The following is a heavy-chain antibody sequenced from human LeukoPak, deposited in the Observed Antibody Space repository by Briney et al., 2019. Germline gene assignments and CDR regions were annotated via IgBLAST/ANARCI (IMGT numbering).Heavy chain of an antibody. CDR1: GYTFTSYY. CDR3: ARDGGENQPENYFDY. J-gene: IGHJ4*02. V-gene: IGHV1-46*01. CDR2: INPSGGST. Sequence: ASVKVSCTASGYTFTSYYMHWVRQAPGQGLEWMGIINPSGGSTSYAQKFQGRVTMTRDTSTSTVYMELSSLRSEDTAVYYCARDGGENQPENYFDYWGQGTLVTVSS. D-gene: IGHD3-10*01.